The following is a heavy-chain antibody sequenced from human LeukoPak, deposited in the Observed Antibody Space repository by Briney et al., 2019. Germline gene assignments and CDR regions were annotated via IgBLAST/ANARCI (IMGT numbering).Heavy chain of an antibody. D-gene: IGHD3-10*01. J-gene: IGHJ4*02. V-gene: IGHV4-38-2*01. CDR1: GYSISSGYY. CDR3: HSESLWFGSPTGGFDY. Sequence: SETLSLTCAVSGYSISSGYYWGWIRQPPGKGLEWIGSIYHSGSTYYNPSLKSRVTISVDTSKNQFSLKPSSVTAADTAVYYCHSESLWFGSPTGGFDYWGQGTLVTVSS. CDR2: IYHSGST.